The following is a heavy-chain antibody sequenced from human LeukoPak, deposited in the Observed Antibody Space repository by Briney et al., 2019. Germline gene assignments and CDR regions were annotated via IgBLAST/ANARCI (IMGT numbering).Heavy chain of an antibody. V-gene: IGHV3-30*04. CDR1: GFTFSSYA. CDR3: ARDYYGSGSYYQTTYFDY. J-gene: IGHJ4*02. Sequence: PGRSLRLSCAASGFTFSSYAMHWVRQAPGKGLERVAVISYDGSNKYYADSVKGRFTISRDNSKNTLYLQMNSLRAEDTAVYYCARDYYGSGSYYQTTYFDYWGQGTLVTVSS. D-gene: IGHD3-10*01. CDR2: ISYDGSNK.